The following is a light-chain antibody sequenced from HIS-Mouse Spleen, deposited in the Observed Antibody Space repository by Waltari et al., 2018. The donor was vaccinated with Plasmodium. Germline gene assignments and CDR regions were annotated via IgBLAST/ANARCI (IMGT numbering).Light chain of an antibody. CDR1: SSNIGNNY. Sequence: QSVLTQPPSVSAAPGQKVTISCSGSSSNIGNNYVSWYQQLPGTAPKLLIYDNNTLPSGIPDRFSGSKSCTSATLGITGRQTGDEADYYCGTWDSSLSAGVFGGGTKLTVL. V-gene: IGLV1-51*01. J-gene: IGLJ2*01. CDR3: GTWDSSLSAGV. CDR2: DNN.